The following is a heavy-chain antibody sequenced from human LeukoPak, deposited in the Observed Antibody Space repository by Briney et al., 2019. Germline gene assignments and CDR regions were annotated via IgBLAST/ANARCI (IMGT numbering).Heavy chain of an antibody. Sequence: GGSLRPSCAASEFSVGSNYMTWVRQAPGKGLEWVSAISGSGGSTYYADSVKGRFTISRDNSKNTLYLQMNSLRAEDTAVYYCAKGPKQWLVNYFDYWGQGTLVTVSS. V-gene: IGHV3-23*01. CDR1: EFSVGSNY. CDR2: ISGSGGST. CDR3: AKGPKQWLVNYFDY. D-gene: IGHD6-19*01. J-gene: IGHJ4*02.